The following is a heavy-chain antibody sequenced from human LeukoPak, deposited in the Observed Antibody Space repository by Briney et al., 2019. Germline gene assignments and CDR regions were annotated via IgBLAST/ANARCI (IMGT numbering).Heavy chain of an antibody. J-gene: IGHJ4*02. Sequence: SETLSLTCTVSGASISGHYLTWLRQPPGKGLEWIGYIYYSGSTNYNPSLKSRVTISVDTSKNQFSLKLSSVTAADTAVHYCARVRRAVADKYYFDYWGQGTLVTVSS. CDR2: IYYSGST. V-gene: IGHV4-59*11. CDR1: GASISGHY. CDR3: ARVRRAVADKYYFDY. D-gene: IGHD6-19*01.